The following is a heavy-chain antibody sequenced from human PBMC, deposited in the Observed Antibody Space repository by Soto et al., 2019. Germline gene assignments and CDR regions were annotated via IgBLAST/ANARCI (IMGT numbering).Heavy chain of an antibody. CDR1: GFTFSSYS. J-gene: IGHJ6*02. V-gene: IGHV3-21*01. Sequence: GGSLRLSCAASGFTFSSYSMNWVRQAPGKGLEWVSSISSSSSYIYYADSVKGRFTISGDNAKNSLYLQMNSLRAEDTAVYYCARGPFAKLYYYYGMDVWGQGTTVTVSS. CDR2: ISSSSSYI. CDR3: ARGPFAKLYYYYGMDV. D-gene: IGHD3-3*01.